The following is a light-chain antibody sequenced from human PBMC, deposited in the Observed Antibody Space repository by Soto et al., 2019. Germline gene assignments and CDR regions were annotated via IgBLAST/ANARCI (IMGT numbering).Light chain of an antibody. CDR2: EGS. J-gene: IGLJ2*01. Sequence: QSALTQPASVSGSPGQSSTISCTGTSSDVGSYNLVSWYQQHPGKAAKLMIYEGSKRTSGVSNRFYGSKSGNTASLTISGLQAEDEADYYCCSYAGSSTPVFGGGTKLTVL. CDR3: CSYAGSSTPV. CDR1: SSDVGSYNL. V-gene: IGLV2-23*01.